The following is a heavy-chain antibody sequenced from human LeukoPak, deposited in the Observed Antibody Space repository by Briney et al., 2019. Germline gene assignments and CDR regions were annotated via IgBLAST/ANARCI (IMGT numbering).Heavy chain of an antibody. V-gene: IGHV3-23*01. CDR3: AKAGPYGSGSYYPNYYYYYYMDV. J-gene: IGHJ6*03. Sequence: PGGSLRLSCAASGFTSSSYAMSWVRQAPGKGLEWVSAISGSGGSTYYADSVKGRFTISRDNSKNTLYLQMNSLRAEDTAVYYCAKAGPYGSGSYYPNYYYYYYMDVWGKGTTVTVSS. CDR2: ISGSGGST. CDR1: GFTSSSYA. D-gene: IGHD3-10*01.